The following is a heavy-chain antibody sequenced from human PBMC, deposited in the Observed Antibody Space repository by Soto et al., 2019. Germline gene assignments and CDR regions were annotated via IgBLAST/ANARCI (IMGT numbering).Heavy chain of an antibody. CDR1: GYTFTSHG. J-gene: IGHJ3*02. CDR3: ARLLTEGATYREDAFDM. D-gene: IGHD1-26*01. V-gene: IGHV1-18*01. CDR2: ISTYNGKT. Sequence: QLQLVQSGGEVKTPGASVKVSCTTSGYTFTSHGISWVRQAPGQGLEWMGWISTYNGKTDYAQKFQGRVTMTADTRTSIVYMEVRSLRSDDTAVYYCARLLTEGATYREDAFDMWGQGTKVTVSS.